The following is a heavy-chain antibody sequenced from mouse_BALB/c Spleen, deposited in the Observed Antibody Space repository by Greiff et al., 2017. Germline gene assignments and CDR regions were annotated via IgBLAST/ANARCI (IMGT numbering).Heavy chain of an antibody. CDR2: IWGGGST. D-gene: IGHD1-1*01. CDR1: GFSLTDYG. CDR3: AKHYYGSSYAMDY. Sequence: QVQLKQSGPGLVAPSQSLSITCTVSGFSLTDYGVSWIRQPPGKGLEWLGVIWGGGSTNYNSALKSRLSISKDNSKSQVFLKMNSLQTDDTAMYYCAKHYYGSSYAMDYWGQGTSVTVSS. V-gene: IGHV2-6-5*01. J-gene: IGHJ4*01.